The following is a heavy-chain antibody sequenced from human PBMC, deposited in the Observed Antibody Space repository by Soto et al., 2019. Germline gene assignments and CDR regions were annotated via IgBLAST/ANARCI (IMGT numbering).Heavy chain of an antibody. Sequence: ASVKVSCKASGYTFTIYGIIWVRQAPGQGLEWMGWISAYNGNTNYAQKLQGRVTMTTDTSTSTAYMELRSLRSDDTAVYYCAKSDYYDFWSGPYGMDVWGQGTTVTVSS. CDR2: ISAYNGNT. CDR3: AKSDYYDFWSGPYGMDV. V-gene: IGHV1-18*01. J-gene: IGHJ6*02. CDR1: GYTFTIYG. D-gene: IGHD3-3*01.